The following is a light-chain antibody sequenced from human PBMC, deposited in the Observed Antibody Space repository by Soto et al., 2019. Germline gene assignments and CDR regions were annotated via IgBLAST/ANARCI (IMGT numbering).Light chain of an antibody. CDR3: QQYNSYSPLT. CDR2: DAS. Sequence: DIQMTQSPSTLSASVGDRVTITCRASQSISSWLAWYQQKPGKAPKLLIYDASSLESGVPSRFSGSGSGKEFTLTISSLQPDDFATYYCQQYNSYSPLTFGQGTKVEIK. J-gene: IGKJ1*01. V-gene: IGKV1-5*01. CDR1: QSISSW.